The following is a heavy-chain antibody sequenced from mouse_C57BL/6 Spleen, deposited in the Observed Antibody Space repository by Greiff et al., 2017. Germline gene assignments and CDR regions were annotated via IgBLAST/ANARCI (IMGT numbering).Heavy chain of an antibody. Sequence: EVKLMESGGGLVQSGRSLRLSCATSGFTFSDFYMEWVRQAPGKGLEWIAASRNKANDYTTEYSASLKGRFIVSRDTSQSILYRQMNALRAEDTAIYYCARDAGGNYPFDDWGQGTTLTVSS. J-gene: IGHJ2*01. D-gene: IGHD2-1*01. CDR3: ARDAGGNYPFDD. CDR2: SRNKANDYTT. CDR1: GFTFSDFY. V-gene: IGHV7-1*01.